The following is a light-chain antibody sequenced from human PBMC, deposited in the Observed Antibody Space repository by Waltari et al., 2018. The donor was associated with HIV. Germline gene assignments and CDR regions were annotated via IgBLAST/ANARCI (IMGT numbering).Light chain of an antibody. CDR2: EDS. V-gene: IGLV3-10*01. CDR3: YSTDSSGNQGV. J-gene: IGLJ2*01. Sequence: SYELTQPPSVSVSPGQKDRNTGTGDALTKKYAYWYQQKSGQAPVLVIYEDSKRPSGIPERFSGSSSGTMATLTISGAQVEDEADYYCYSTDSSGNQGVFGGGTKLTVL. CDR1: ALTKKY.